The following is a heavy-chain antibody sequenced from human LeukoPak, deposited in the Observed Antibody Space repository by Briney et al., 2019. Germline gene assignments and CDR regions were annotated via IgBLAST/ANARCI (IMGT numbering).Heavy chain of an antibody. Sequence: GGSLRLSCVVSGYTFSNFAVNWVRQAPGKGLEWVAVISKDGTYKYFSDSVKGRFTVSRDNSKNTAYLQMNSLRSEDTAMYYCTKDDGPCSLTPSSVGLFDFWGPGTLVTVSS. V-gene: IGHV3-30*04. CDR2: ISKDGTYK. CDR1: GYTFSNFA. CDR3: TKDDGPCSLTPSSVGLFDF. D-gene: IGHD6-13*01. J-gene: IGHJ4*02.